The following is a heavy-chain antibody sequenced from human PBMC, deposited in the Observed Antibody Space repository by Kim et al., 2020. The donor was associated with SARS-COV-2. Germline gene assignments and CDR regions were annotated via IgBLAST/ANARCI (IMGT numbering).Heavy chain of an antibody. CDR2: IKSKTDGGTT. D-gene: IGHD3-9*01. Sequence: GGSLRLSCAASGFTFSNAWMSWVRQAPGKGLEWVGRIKSKTDGGTTDYAAPVKGRFTISRDDSKNTLYLQMNSLKTEDTAVYYCTTDLRYYDILTGYQIEYYFDYWGQGTLVTVSS. CDR3: TTDLRYYDILTGYQIEYYFDY. J-gene: IGHJ4*02. V-gene: IGHV3-15*01. CDR1: GFTFSNAW.